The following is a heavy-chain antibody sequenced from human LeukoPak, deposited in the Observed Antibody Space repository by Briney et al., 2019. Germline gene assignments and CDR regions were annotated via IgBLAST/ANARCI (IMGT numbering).Heavy chain of an antibody. CDR1: GYTFTGYY. CDR2: INPNSGGT. J-gene: IGHJ4*02. CDR3: ASRWSIAVAGSGDDFDY. Sequence: ASVNVSCKASGYTFTGYYMHWVRQAPGQGLEWVGRINPNSGGTNYAQKFQGRVTMTRDTSISTAYMELSRLRSDDTAVYYCASRWSIAVAGSGDDFDYWGQGTLVTVSS. D-gene: IGHD6-19*01. V-gene: IGHV1-2*06.